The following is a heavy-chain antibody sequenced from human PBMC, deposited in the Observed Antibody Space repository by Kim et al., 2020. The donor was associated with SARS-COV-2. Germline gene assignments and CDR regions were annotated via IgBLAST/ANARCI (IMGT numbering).Heavy chain of an antibody. J-gene: IGHJ4*02. CDR3: ATTLPYDSSGYYVDY. D-gene: IGHD3-22*01. V-gene: IGHV1-69*01. Sequence: AQKFQGRVTITEDESTSTAYMELSSLRSEDTAFYYCATTLPYDSSGYYVDYWGQGTLVTVSS.